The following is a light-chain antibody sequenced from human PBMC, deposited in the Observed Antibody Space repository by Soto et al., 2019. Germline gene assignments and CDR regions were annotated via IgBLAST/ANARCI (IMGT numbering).Light chain of an antibody. CDR1: QSLASSDGNTY. CDR2: RVS. J-gene: IGKJ1*01. CDR3: MQGRHWPPWT. V-gene: IGKV2-30*01. Sequence: DVVMTQSPLSLPVTLGQPASISCRSSQSLASSDGNTYLNWCQQTPGQSPRRLIYRVSNRDSGVPDRVSGSGSGTDFTLKISRVEAEDVGVYYCMQGRHWPPWTFGQGTKVEIK.